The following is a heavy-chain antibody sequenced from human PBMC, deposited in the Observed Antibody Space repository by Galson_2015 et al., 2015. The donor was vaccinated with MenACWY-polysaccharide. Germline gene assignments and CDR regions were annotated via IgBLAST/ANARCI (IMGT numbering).Heavy chain of an antibody. V-gene: IGHV4-38-2*01. D-gene: IGHD1-26*01. CDR1: GSSIRSGYY. J-gene: IGHJ4*02. CDR3: ARVEKYSGSYYILH. Sequence: TLSLTCAVSGSSIRSGYYWGWLRQPPGKGLEWIGSIYHSGSTYYNPSLKSRVTISVDTSKNQFSLKLSSETAADTAVYYCARVEKYSGSYYILHWGQGTLVTVSS. CDR2: IYHSGST.